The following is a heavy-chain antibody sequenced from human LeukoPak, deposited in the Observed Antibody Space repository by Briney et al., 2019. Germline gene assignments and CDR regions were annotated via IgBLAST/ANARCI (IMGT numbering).Heavy chain of an antibody. J-gene: IGHJ3*02. CDR2: INPNSGGT. Sequence: GASVKVSCKASGYTFTGYYMHWVRQAPGQGLEWMGWINPNSGGTNYAQKFQGRVTMTRNTSISTAYMELSSLRSEDTAVYYCARGHYYGSGSYYNGDAFDIWGQGTMVTVSS. V-gene: IGHV1-2*02. CDR1: GYTFTGYY. CDR3: ARGHYYGSGSYYNGDAFDI. D-gene: IGHD3-10*01.